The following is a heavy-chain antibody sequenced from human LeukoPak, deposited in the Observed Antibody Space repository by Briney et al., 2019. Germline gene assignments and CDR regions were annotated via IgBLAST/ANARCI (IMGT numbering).Heavy chain of an antibody. J-gene: IGHJ4*02. CDR1: GGTFSSYA. CDR3: ARSVPYYYDSSGYSPLDY. V-gene: IGHV1-69*05. Sequence: SVKVSCKASGGTFSSYAISWVRQAPGQGLEWMGGIIPIFGTANYAQKFQGRVTITTDESTSTAYMELSSLRSEDTAVYYCARSVPYYYDSSGYSPLDYWGQGTLVTVSS. D-gene: IGHD3-22*01. CDR2: IIPIFGTA.